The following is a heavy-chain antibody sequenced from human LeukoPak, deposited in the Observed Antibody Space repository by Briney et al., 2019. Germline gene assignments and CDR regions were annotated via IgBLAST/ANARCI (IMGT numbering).Heavy chain of an antibody. CDR1: GGTFSSYA. CDR2: IIPIFGTA. V-gene: IGHV1-69*13. J-gene: IGHJ4*02. Sequence: SVKVSCKASGGTFSSYAISWVRQAPGQGLEWMVGIIPIFGTANYAQKFQGRVTITADESTSTAYMELSSLRSEDTAVYYCASGYSSSWYVDYWGQGTLVTVSS. CDR3: ASGYSSSWYVDY. D-gene: IGHD6-13*01.